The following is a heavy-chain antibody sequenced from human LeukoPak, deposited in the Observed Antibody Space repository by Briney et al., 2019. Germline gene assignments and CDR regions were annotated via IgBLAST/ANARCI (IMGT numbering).Heavy chain of an antibody. J-gene: IGHJ5*02. V-gene: IGHV1-8*03. D-gene: IGHD2-15*01. CDR3: ARGRGCSGGSCRSNWFDP. CDR1: GYTFTSYD. Sequence: ASVKVSCKASGYTFTSYDINWVRQATGQGLEWMGWMNPNSGNTGYAQKFQGRVTITRNTSIGTAYMELSSLRSEDTAVYYCARGRGCSGGSCRSNWFDPWGQGTLVTVSS. CDR2: MNPNSGNT.